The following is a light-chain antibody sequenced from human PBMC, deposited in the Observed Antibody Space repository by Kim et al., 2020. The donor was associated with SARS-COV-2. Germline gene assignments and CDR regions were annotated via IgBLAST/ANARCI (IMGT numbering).Light chain of an antibody. CDR1: SSNAAGNS. CDR3: AAWDDSVSGVI. J-gene: IGLJ2*01. Sequence: GQRVTISFSGSSSNAAGNSIKWYQQGPGTAPKLLIYGDNERPAGVRDRCAGSNSGTAASLAISGLQSDDEADDYWAAWDDSVSGVIFGGGTKVTVL. CDR2: GDN. V-gene: IGLV1-44*01.